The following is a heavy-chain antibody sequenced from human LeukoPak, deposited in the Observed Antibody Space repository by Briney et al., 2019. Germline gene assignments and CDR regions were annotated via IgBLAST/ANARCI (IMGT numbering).Heavy chain of an antibody. J-gene: IGHJ6*03. CDR3: AREVATYDYYYYMDV. CDR1: GFIFRNYG. D-gene: IGHD5-12*01. Sequence: GGSLRLSCEVSGFIFRNYGMSWVRQAPGKGLEWVSNINWNGDSTGYADSVKGRFTISRDNGKNSLYLQMNSLRAEDTALYYCAREVATYDYYYYMDVWGKGTTVTVSS. CDR2: INWNGDST. V-gene: IGHV3-20*04.